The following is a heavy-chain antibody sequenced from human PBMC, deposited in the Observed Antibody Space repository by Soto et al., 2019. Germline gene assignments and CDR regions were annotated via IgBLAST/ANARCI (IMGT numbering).Heavy chain of an antibody. D-gene: IGHD6-19*01. J-gene: IGHJ3*02. V-gene: IGHV3-23*01. Sequence: GGSLRLSCAASGFTFSSYAMSWVRQAPGKGLEWVSAISGSGGSTYYADTVKGRFTISRDNSKKTLYLQMNSLRAEDMAVYYCAKAGRQWPTYDAFDIWGQGTMVTVSS. CDR1: GFTFSSYA. CDR3: AKAGRQWPTYDAFDI. CDR2: ISGSGGST.